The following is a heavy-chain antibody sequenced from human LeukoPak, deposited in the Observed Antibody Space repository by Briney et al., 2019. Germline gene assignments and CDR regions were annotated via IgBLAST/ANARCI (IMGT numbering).Heavy chain of an antibody. V-gene: IGHV1-69*13. Sequence: GASVRLSCTASVGTFSSYAICWVRQAPVHGLEWMGGIIPISGTADSAQKIQRTVTVTADDSTSTASIELRSLSAEDTAVYCCARDDCSGASCPVNWYSPSGPGDLVTVSS. CDR3: ARDDCSGASCPVNWYSP. CDR2: IIPISGTA. CDR1: VGTFSSYA. D-gene: IGHD2-15*01. J-gene: IGHJ5*02.